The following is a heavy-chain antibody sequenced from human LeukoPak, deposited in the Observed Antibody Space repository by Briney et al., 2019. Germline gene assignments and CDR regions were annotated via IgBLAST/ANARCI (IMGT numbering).Heavy chain of an antibody. J-gene: IGHJ6*03. CDR1: GFTFSSYS. Sequence: PGGSLRLSCAASGFTFSSYSMAWVRQAPGKGLVWVSSISGSSRHIHYTDSVEGRFTISRDNAKNSLYLQMNSLRAEDTAVYYCARENYYYYYMDVWGKGTTVTVSS. V-gene: IGHV3-21*01. CDR3: ARENYYYYYMDV. CDR2: ISGSSRHI.